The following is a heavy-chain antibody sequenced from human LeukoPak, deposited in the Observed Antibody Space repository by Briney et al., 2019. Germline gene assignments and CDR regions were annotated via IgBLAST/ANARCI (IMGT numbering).Heavy chain of an antibody. J-gene: IGHJ4*02. V-gene: IGHV4-59*08. CDR1: GGSISSYY. CDR2: IYYSGST. D-gene: IGHD6-19*01. Sequence: PSGTLSLTCTVSGGSISSYYWSWIRQPPGKGLEWIGYIYYSGSTNYNPSLKSRVTISVDTSKSQFSLKLSSVTAADTAVYYCARPLYSSGWHFDYWGQGTLVTVSS. CDR3: ARPLYSSGWHFDY.